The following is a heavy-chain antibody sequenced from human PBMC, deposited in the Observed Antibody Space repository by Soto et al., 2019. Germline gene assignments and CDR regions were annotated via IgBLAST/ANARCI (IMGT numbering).Heavy chain of an antibody. J-gene: IGHJ6*02. Sequence: GGSLRLSCVASGFSFSTYSINWVRQAPGKGLEWLSYISSDSTSTYYADSVQGRFTISRDNAKNSLFLQVNSLKDEDSAVYYCARSRTYGVDVWGQGTTVTVSS. V-gene: IGHV3-48*02. CDR2: ISSDSTST. CDR1: GFSFSTYS. CDR3: ARSRTYGVDV.